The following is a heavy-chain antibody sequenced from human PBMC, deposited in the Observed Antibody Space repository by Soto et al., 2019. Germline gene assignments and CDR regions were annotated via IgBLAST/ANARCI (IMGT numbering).Heavy chain of an antibody. J-gene: IGHJ4*02. D-gene: IGHD4-17*01. CDR2: ISYDGSNK. V-gene: IGHV3-30-3*01. Sequence: GGSLRLSCAASGFTFSSYAMHWVRQAPGKGLEWVAVISYDGSNKYYADSVKGRFTISRDNSKNTLYLQMNSLRAEDTAVYYCARATPLDTSVTTLDYFDYWGQGTLVTVSS. CDR3: ARATPLDTSVTTLDYFDY. CDR1: GFTFSSYA.